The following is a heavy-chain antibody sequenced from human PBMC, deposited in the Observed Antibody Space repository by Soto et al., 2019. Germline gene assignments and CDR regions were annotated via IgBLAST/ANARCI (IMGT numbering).Heavy chain of an antibody. J-gene: IGHJ4*02. V-gene: IGHV4-4*07. CDR2: IYTSGST. Sequence: QVQLQESGPGLVKASETLSLTCTVSGASLNNYYWSWARQPAGKGLEWVGRIYTSGSTNYNPSLESRVTMSVDTSQNQFSLKLSSVTAADTAVYYCARGSLAPDYWGQGTLVTVSS. CDR1: GASLNNYY. CDR3: ARGSLAPDY. D-gene: IGHD1-26*01.